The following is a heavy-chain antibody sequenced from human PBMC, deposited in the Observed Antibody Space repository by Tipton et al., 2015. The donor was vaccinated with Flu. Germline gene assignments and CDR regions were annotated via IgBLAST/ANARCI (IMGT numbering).Heavy chain of an antibody. CDR2: ISGDGGGK. J-gene: IGHJ4*02. CDR3: ARVGPGGVYDY. V-gene: IGHV3-64*02. CDR1: GFTFRDYS. D-gene: IGHD2-8*01. Sequence: GSLRLSCAASGFTFRDYSMHWVRQAPGKGLEYVSAISGDGGGKYYVDSVKDRFTISRDNSKNTLYLQMGSLRPEDMAVYYCARVGPGGVYDYWGQGALVTVSS.